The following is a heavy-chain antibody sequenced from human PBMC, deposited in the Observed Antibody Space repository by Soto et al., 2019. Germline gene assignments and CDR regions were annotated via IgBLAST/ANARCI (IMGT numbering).Heavy chain of an antibody. J-gene: IGHJ4*02. CDR1: GGSFSGYY. Sequence: QVQLQQWGAGLLKPSETLSLTCAVYGGSFSGYYWTWIRQPPGTGLEWIGESNHSGSTNYNPSLKCRVTISVHTSKNQFSLKLTSVAAADTAVYYCATDKITGLFDYWGQGTLVTVSS. V-gene: IGHV4-34*01. CDR2: SNHSGST. D-gene: IGHD2-8*02. CDR3: ATDKITGLFDY.